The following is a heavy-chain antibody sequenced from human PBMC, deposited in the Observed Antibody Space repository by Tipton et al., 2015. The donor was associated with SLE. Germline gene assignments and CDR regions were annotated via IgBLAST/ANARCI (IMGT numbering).Heavy chain of an antibody. CDR1: GGSFSGYY. V-gene: IGHV4-34*01. J-gene: IGHJ4*02. CDR3: ATDYDFWSGYLGY. CDR2: INHSGST. Sequence: TLSLTCAVYGGSFSGYYWSWIRQPPGKGLEWIGEINHSGSTNYNPSLKSRVTISVNTSKTQFSLKLSSVTAADTAVYYCATDYDFWSGYLGYWGQGPLFSVSS. D-gene: IGHD3-3*01.